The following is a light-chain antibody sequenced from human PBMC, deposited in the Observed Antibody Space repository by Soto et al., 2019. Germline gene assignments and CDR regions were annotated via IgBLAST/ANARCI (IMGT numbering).Light chain of an antibody. V-gene: IGKV3-15*01. J-gene: IGKJ1*01. CDR1: QSVRTY. Sequence: EIVMTQSPATLSVSPGETATLSCRASQSVRTYLAWYQQKPGQPSRLLHKSRSTRATGIPARFSGGGSGTEYTLTNSSLQSEDFAIYYCLPYSELRTFGQGSKLEIK. CDR2: SRS. CDR3: LPYSELRT.